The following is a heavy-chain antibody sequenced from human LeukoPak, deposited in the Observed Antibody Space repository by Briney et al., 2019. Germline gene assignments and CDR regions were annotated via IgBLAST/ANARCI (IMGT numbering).Heavy chain of an antibody. Sequence: ASVKVSCKASGYTFTSYYMHWVRQAPGQGLEWMGIINPSGGSTSYAQKFQGRVTMTGDTSTSTVYMELSSLRSEDTAVYYCATSIVVVPAAKIAAFDIWGQGTMVTVSS. CDR3: ATSIVVVPAAKIAAFDI. V-gene: IGHV1-46*01. D-gene: IGHD2-2*01. J-gene: IGHJ3*02. CDR1: GYTFTSYY. CDR2: INPSGGST.